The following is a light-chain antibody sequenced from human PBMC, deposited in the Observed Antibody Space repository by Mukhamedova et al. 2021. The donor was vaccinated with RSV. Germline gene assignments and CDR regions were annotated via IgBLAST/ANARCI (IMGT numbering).Light chain of an antibody. V-gene: IGLV8-61*01. CDR2: STN. CDR3: VLYIHSGILV. CDR1: SGSVSTSYY. J-gene: IGLJ2*01. Sequence: CALSSGSVSTSYYPSWYQQTPGQAPRTLIYSTNTRSSGVPDRFSGSILGNKAALTITGAQADDESDYYCVLYIHSGILVFGVGTKL.